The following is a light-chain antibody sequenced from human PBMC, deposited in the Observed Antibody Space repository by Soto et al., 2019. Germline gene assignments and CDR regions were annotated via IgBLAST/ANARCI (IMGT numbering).Light chain of an antibody. CDR3: QVWDGDTDNVV. J-gene: IGLJ2*01. CDR1: NLESKS. V-gene: IGLV3-21*02. CDR2: DDR. Sequence: SYELTQAASVSMAPGQTAKISCGGNNLESKSVHWYQQRPGQAPVLVVYDDRARPSGIPERFSGSNSGNTATLTISRLEAGDEAVYYCQVWDGDTDNVVLGGGTQMTVL.